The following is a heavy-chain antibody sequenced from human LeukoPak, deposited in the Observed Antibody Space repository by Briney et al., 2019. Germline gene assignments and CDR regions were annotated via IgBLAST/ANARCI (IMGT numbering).Heavy chain of an antibody. CDR2: IYYSGST. Sequence: SETLSLTCTVSGGSISSSSYYWGWIRQPPGKGLEWIGSIYYSGSTYYNPSLKSRVTISVDTSKNQFSLKLSSVTAADTAVYYCARLPGTYDYVWGSYRLGAFDIWGQGTMVTVSS. D-gene: IGHD3-16*02. V-gene: IGHV4-39*07. J-gene: IGHJ3*02. CDR1: GGSISSSSYY. CDR3: ARLPGTYDYVWGSYRLGAFDI.